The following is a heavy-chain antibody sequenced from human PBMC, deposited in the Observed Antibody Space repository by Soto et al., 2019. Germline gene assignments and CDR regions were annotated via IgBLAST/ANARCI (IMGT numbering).Heavy chain of an antibody. D-gene: IGHD2-15*01. Sequence: GGSLRLSCAASGFTFSSYGMHWVRQAPGKGLEWVAVISYDGSNKYYADSVKGRFTISRDNSKNTLYLQMNSLRAEDTAVYYCAKDIVVVVAATPTRGLDYWGQGTLVTVSS. CDR3: AKDIVVVVAATPTRGLDY. CDR2: ISYDGSNK. J-gene: IGHJ4*02. V-gene: IGHV3-30*18. CDR1: GFTFSSYG.